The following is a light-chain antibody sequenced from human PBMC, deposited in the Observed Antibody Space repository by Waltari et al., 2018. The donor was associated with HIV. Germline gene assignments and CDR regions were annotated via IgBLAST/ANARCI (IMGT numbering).Light chain of an antibody. CDR1: RSDVGYYNY. Sequence: QSALTQPASVSGSPGQSITISCTGSRSDVGYYNYDSWYQQHPGKAPRLIIFDVTNRPSGVSDRFSGSKSGNTASLTISGLQPEDEADYYCCSYTTSITFVFGGGTKLTVL. V-gene: IGLV2-14*03. CDR3: CSYTTSITFV. CDR2: DVT. J-gene: IGLJ3*02.